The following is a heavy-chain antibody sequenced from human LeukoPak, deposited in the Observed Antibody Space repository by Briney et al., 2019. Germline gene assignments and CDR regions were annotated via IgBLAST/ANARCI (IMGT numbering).Heavy chain of an antibody. J-gene: IGHJ5*02. V-gene: IGHV3-21*01. CDR1: GFTFSNYS. Sequence: GGSLRLSCAASGFTFSNYSINWVRQAPGKGLEWVSSISSSSSYIYYADSVKGRFTISRDNAKNSLYLQMNSLRAEDTAVYYCARVLHKRNYDSSDYYGSWGQGTLVTVSS. D-gene: IGHD3-22*01. CDR3: ARVLHKRNYDSSDYYGS. CDR2: ISSSSSYI.